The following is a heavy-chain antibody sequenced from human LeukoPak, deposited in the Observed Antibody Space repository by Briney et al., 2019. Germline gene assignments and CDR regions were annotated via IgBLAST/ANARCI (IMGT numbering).Heavy chain of an antibody. CDR1: GGTFSSYA. Sequence: ASVKVSCKASGGTFSSYAISWVRQAPGQGLEWMGGIIPIFGTANYAQKFQGRVTITADKSTSTAYMELSSLRSEDTAVYYCARVATLHAFDIWGQGTMVTVSS. V-gene: IGHV1-69*06. CDR3: ARVATLHAFDI. CDR2: IIPIFGTA. J-gene: IGHJ3*02. D-gene: IGHD5-12*01.